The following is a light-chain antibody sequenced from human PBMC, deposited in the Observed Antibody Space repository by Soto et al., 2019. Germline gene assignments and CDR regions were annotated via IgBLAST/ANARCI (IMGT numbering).Light chain of an antibody. CDR2: EVS. Sequence: QSALTQPPSASGSPGQSVTISCTGTSSDVGGYNFVSWYQQHPGKAPKLLIYEVSKRPSGVPDRFSGSKSDNTASLTVSGLQAEDEADYYCSSFAGGNNLLFGGGTQLTV. CDR1: SSDVGGYNF. V-gene: IGLV2-8*01. CDR3: SSFAGGNNLL. J-gene: IGLJ2*01.